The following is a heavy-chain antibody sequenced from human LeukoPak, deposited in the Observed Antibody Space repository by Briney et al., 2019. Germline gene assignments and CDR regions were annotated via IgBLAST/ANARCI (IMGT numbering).Heavy chain of an antibody. D-gene: IGHD4-23*01. CDR1: GGSFSGYY. V-gene: IGHV4-34*01. CDR2: INHSGST. J-gene: IGHJ4*02. CDR3: ARGTPLAY. Sequence: SETLSLTCAVYGGSFSGYYWSWIRQPPGKGLEWIGEINHSGSTNYNPSLKSRVTISVDTSKNRFSLKLSSVTAADTAVYYCARGTPLAYWGQGTLVTVSS.